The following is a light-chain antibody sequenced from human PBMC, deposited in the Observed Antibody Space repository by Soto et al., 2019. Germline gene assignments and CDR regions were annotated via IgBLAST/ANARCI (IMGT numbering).Light chain of an antibody. CDR1: QSVSSY. CDR2: ETS. V-gene: IGKV3-20*01. J-gene: IGKJ1*01. Sequence: EIVLTQSPPTRSLSHGERATISCMASQSVSSYLAWYQQKPGQAPRLLIYETSSRATGIPDRFSGSGSQTDFTLTISRLEPEDFAVYYCHQYGSSPGTFGQGTKVDIK. CDR3: HQYGSSPGT.